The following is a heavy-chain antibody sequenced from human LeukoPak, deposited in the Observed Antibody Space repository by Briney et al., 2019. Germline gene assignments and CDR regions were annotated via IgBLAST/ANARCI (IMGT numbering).Heavy chain of an antibody. D-gene: IGHD6-6*01. CDR1: GFSFSGHW. J-gene: IGHJ4*02. Sequence: GESLRLSCSASGFSFSGHWMHWARQLPGKGLVWVSRISPTGSTTSYADSVKGRFTVSRDNAKNTLYLQVNNLRAEDTAVYYCARGPNSNWSGLDFWGQGTLLTVSS. CDR3: ARGPNSNWSGLDF. V-gene: IGHV3-74*01. CDR2: ISPTGSTT.